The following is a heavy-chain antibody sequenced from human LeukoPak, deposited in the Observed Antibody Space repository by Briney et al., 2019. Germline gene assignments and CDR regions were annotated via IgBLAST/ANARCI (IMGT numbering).Heavy chain of an antibody. CDR2: ISSSSSYI. Sequence: GGSLRLSCAASGFTFSSYTMNWVRQAPGKGLEWVSSISSSSSYIYYADSVKGRFTISRDNAKNSLYLQMNSLRAEDTAVYYCAREYGDYPSNYYGMDVWGQGTTVTVPS. CDR1: GFTFSSYT. CDR3: AREYGDYPSNYYGMDV. V-gene: IGHV3-21*01. J-gene: IGHJ6*02. D-gene: IGHD4-17*01.